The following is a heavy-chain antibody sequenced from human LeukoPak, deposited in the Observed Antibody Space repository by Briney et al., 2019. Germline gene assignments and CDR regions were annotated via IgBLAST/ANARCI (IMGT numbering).Heavy chain of an antibody. Sequence: ASVKVSCKASGYTFTGCYMHWVRRAPGQGLEWMGWINPNSGGTNYAQKFQGRVTMTRDTSISTAYMELSRLRSDDTAVYYCASPYQLLFESAFDIWGQGTMVTVSS. CDR3: ASPYQLLFESAFDI. J-gene: IGHJ3*02. D-gene: IGHD2-2*01. V-gene: IGHV1-2*02. CDR2: INPNSGGT. CDR1: GYTFTGCY.